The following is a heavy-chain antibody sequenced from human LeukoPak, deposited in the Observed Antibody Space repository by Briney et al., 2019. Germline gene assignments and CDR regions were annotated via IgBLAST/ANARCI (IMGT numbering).Heavy chain of an antibody. CDR3: ARGGGYSYASRRHYFDY. J-gene: IGHJ4*02. V-gene: IGHV4-34*01. CDR1: GGSFSGYY. Sequence: SETLSLTCAVYGGSFSGYYWSWIRRPPGKGVEWIGEINHSGSTNYNPSLKSRATISVDTSKNQFSLKLSSVTAADTAVYYCARGGGYSYASRRHYFDYWGQGTLVTVSS. CDR2: INHSGST. D-gene: IGHD5-18*01.